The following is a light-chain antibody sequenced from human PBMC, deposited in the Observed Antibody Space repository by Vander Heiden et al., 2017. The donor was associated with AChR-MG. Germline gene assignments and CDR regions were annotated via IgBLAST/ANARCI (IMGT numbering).Light chain of an antibody. CDR2: KTN. Sequence: QSVLTQPPSASGTPGQRVTISCSGGTSNIGTNSVSWYQQLPGTASQLLIYKTNQRPSGVPDRFSGSRSGTSASLVISDLRSDDESDFFCAAWDDSLSGPVLGGGTKLT. CDR3: AAWDDSLSGPV. V-gene: IGLV1-47*01. CDR1: TSNIGTNS. J-gene: IGLJ3*02.